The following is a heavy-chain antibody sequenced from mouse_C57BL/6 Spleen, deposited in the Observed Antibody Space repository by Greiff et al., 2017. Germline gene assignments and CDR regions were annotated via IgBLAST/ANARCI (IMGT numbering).Heavy chain of an antibody. CDR2: ISYDGSN. CDR3: ARGGIYYDYPFDY. D-gene: IGHD2-4*01. CDR1: GYSITSGYY. J-gene: IGHJ2*01. Sequence: VQLQESGPGLVKPSQSLSLTCSVTGYSITSGYYWNWIRQFPGNKLEWMGYISYDGSNNYNPSLKNRISITRDTSKNQFFLKLNSETTEDTATYYCARGGIYYDYPFDYWGQGTTLTVSS. V-gene: IGHV3-6*01.